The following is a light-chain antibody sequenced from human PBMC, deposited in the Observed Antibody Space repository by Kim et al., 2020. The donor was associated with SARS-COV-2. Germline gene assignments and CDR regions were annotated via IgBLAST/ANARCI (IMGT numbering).Light chain of an antibody. CDR3: NSRDSSGNHLV. J-gene: IGLJ2*01. CDR1: SLRSDY. V-gene: IGLV3-19*01. Sequence: LEQTVRIKSQGDSLRSDYASWYQQKPGQAPVLVIYGKNNRPAGKPDRFSGSSAGNTASLTNSGAKAEDEADYYWNSRDSSGNHLVFGGGTQLTVL. CDR2: GKN.